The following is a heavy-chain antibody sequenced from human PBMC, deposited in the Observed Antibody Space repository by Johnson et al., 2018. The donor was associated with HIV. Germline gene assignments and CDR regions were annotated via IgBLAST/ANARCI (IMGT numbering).Heavy chain of an antibody. CDR1: GFIASHNY. D-gene: IGHD3-16*01. CDR2: IYRGGDT. V-gene: IGHV3-53*04. J-gene: IGHJ3*02. Sequence: VQLVESGGGVVQPGGSLRLSCAASGFIASHNYMSWVRQAPGKGLEWVSVIYRGGDTYYADSVKGRFTISRDNSKNTLYLQMNSLRAEDTAVYFCAKDERQLGGWSHAFDILGQGTMVTVSS. CDR3: AKDERQLGGWSHAFDI.